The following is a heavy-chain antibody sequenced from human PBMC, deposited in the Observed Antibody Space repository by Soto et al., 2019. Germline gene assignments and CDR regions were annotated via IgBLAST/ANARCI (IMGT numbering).Heavy chain of an antibody. CDR2: IKGDVITT. Sequence: EVQLVESGGGLVQPGGSLRLSCAASGFTFSSYWIHWVRQAPGEGLVWVSRIKGDVITTNYVDSVKGRFTISRDNAKNTVFLQMNSLRAEDTAVYYCARGAFGAYYLDSWGQGTLVTVSS. J-gene: IGHJ4*02. CDR3: ARGAFGAYYLDS. D-gene: IGHD3-3*01. V-gene: IGHV3-74*01. CDR1: GFTFSSYW.